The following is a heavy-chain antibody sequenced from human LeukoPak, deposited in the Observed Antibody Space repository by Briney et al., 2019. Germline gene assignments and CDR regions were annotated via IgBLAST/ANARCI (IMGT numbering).Heavy chain of an antibody. Sequence: GGSLRLSCAASGFTFSSYWMHWVRQAPGKGLVWVSRISTDASSTTYADSVKGRFTISRDNAKDTLYLQMNSLRAEDTAVYYCAELGITMIGGVWGKGTTVTISS. CDR3: AELGITMIGGV. D-gene: IGHD3-10*02. CDR2: ISTDASST. V-gene: IGHV3-74*01. CDR1: GFTFSSYW. J-gene: IGHJ6*04.